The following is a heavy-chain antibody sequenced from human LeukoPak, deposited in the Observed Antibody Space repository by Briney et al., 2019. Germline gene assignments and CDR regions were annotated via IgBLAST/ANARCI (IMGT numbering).Heavy chain of an antibody. V-gene: IGHV4-30-4*08. CDR3: AQGGDYSSSSVFDY. CDR1: GGSISSGDYY. D-gene: IGHD6-6*01. CDR2: IYYSGST. Sequence: SQTLSLTCTVSGGSISSGDYYWSWIRQPPGKGLEWIGYIYYSGSTYYNPSLKSRVTISVDTSKNQFSLKLSSVTAADTAVYYCAQGGDYSSSSVFDYWGQGTLVAVSS. J-gene: IGHJ4*02.